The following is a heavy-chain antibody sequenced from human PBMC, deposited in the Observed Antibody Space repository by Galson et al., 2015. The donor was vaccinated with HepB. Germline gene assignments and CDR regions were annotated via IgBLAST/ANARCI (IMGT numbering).Heavy chain of an antibody. J-gene: IGHJ6*02. V-gene: IGHV1-69*06. CDR1: GGTFSSYA. D-gene: IGHD3-10*01. Sequence: SVKVSCKASGGTFSSYAISWVRQAPGQGLEWMGGIIPIFGTANYAQKFQGRVTITADKSTSTAYMELSSLRSEDTAVYYCARGTGSGSYTSYYYYGMDVWGQGTTVTVSS. CDR3: ARGTGSGSYTSYYYYGMDV. CDR2: IIPIFGTA.